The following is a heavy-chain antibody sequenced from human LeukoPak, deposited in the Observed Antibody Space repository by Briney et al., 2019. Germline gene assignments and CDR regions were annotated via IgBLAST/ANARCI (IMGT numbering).Heavy chain of an antibody. CDR2: ISGSGGST. CDR3: ARRAPAASYYYYGMDV. Sequence: GGSLRLSCAASGFTFSSYAMSWVRQAPGKGLEWVSAISGSGGSTYYADSVKGRFTISRDNSKNTLYLQMNSLRAEDTAVYYCARRAPAASYYYYGMDVWGQGTTVTVSS. CDR1: GFTFSSYA. J-gene: IGHJ6*02. D-gene: IGHD2-2*01. V-gene: IGHV3-23*01.